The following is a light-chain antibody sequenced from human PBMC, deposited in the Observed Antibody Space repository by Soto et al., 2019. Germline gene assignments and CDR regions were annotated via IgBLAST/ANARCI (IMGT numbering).Light chain of an antibody. CDR3: QHYGSSPPIT. CDR1: QSVSSN. CDR2: DAS. V-gene: IGKV3-20*01. Sequence: EIVMTQSPATLSVSPGERATLSCRASQSVSSNLAWYQQKPGQAPRLLIYDASSRATGIPDRFSGGGSGTDFTLTISRLEPEDFAVYYCQHYGSSPPITFGQGTRLGIK. J-gene: IGKJ5*01.